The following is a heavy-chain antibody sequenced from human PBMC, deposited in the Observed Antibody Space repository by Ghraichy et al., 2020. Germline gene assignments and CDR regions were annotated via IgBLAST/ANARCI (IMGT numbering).Heavy chain of an antibody. CDR2: IYQSGST. CDR1: GDSISTTAYY. J-gene: IGHJ2*01. D-gene: IGHD4-23*01. Sequence: SETLSLTCSVSGDSISTTAYYWGWIRQSPGQGLEWIGCIYQSGSTYYNPSLKSRLTISVDTSNNQFSLTLSSVTAADTAVYYCGRLSRWNWYFDLWGRGALVTVSS. V-gene: IGHV4-39*01. CDR3: GRLSRWNWYFDL.